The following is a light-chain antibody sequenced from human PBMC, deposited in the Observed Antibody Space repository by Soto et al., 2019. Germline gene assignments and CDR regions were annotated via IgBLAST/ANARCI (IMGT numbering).Light chain of an antibody. J-gene: IGKJ4*01. CDR1: QSVSSY. CDR3: QQRSNWPLTT. CDR2: DAS. V-gene: IGKV3-11*01. Sequence: EIMLTQSPATLSLSPGERATLSCRASQSVSSYLAWYQQKPGQAPRLLIYDASNRATGIPARFSGSGSGTDFTLTISSLEPEDFAVYYCQQRSNWPLTTFGGGTKVEIK.